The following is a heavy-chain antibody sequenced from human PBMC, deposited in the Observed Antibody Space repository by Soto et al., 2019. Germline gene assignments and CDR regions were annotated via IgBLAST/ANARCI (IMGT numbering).Heavy chain of an antibody. J-gene: IGHJ6*02. D-gene: IGHD2-21*02. CDR2: IYWDNDK. CDR1: GFSLSTGGVG. Sequence: QITLKESGPTLVKPTQTLTLTCTFSGFSLSTGGVGVGWIRHPPGVALEWLALIYWDNDKRYSPSLKSRLTITKDASKNQVVLTMTNMDPVDTATYYCAHSRCGGDCLQSYSSHYYYGMDVWGQGTTVTVSS. CDR3: AHSRCGGDCLQSYSSHYYYGMDV. V-gene: IGHV2-5*02.